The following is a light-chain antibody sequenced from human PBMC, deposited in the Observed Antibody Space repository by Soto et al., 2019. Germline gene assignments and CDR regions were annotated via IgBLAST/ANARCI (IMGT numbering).Light chain of an antibody. J-gene: IGLJ2*01. CDR1: SSNIGAGSD. CDR2: GNS. CDR3: QSYDSSLSAVV. V-gene: IGLV1-40*01. Sequence: QSVLTQPPSVSGAPGQRVTISCTGSSSNIGAGSDVHWYQQLPGTAPKLLIYGNSNRPSGVPDRFSGSKSGTSASLAITGLQAEDEADYYCQSYDSSLSAVVFGGWTKLTVL.